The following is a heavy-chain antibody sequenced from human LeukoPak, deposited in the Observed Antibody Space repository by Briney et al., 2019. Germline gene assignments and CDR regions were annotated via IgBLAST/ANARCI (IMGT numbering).Heavy chain of an antibody. CDR1: GFTFSSYS. CDR2: IRSDGSTS. CDR3: VKDHGAYDLDS. V-gene: IGHV3-30*02. D-gene: IGHD4-17*01. Sequence: GGSLRLSCAASGFTFSSYSMHWVRQAPGKGLQWVSHIRSDGSTSYCADSVKGRFTISRENSKNTLYLQMNSLRPEDTAVYYCVKDHGAYDLDSWGQGTLVTVSS. J-gene: IGHJ4*02.